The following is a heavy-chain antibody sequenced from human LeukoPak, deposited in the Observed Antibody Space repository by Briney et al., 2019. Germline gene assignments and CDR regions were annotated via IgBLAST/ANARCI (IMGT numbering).Heavy chain of an antibody. CDR1: DGSISSFC. V-gene: IGHV4-4*07. CDR2: IHTSGST. CDR3: ARGPPPDLDY. J-gene: IGHJ4*02. Sequence: SETLSLTCSVSDGSISSFCWSWIRQPAGKGLEWIGRIHTSGSTDYNPSLKSRVTMSVDTSKNQFSLKLSSVTAADTAVYYCARGPPPDLDYWGRGTLVTVSS.